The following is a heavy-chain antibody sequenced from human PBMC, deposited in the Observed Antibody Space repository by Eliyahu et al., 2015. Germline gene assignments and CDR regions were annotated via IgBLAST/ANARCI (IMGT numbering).Heavy chain of an antibody. Sequence: EVQLVESGGGLVKPGGSLRLSCAASGXXXSSXSMNWVRQAPGKGLEWVSSISSSSSYIYYADSVKGRFTISRDNAKNSLYLQMNSLRAEDTAVYYCARDAGGYDSEFDYWGQGTLVTVSS. J-gene: IGHJ4*02. CDR1: GXXXSSXS. D-gene: IGHD5-12*01. CDR3: ARDAGGYDSEFDY. V-gene: IGHV3-21*01. CDR2: ISSSSSYI.